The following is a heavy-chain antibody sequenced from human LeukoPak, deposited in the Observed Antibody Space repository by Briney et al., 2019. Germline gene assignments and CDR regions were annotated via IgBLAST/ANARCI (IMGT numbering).Heavy chain of an antibody. CDR1: GGTFSSYA. CDR3: AREGEQQLFDP. D-gene: IGHD6-13*01. Sequence: GASVKVSCKASGGTFSSYAISWVRQAPGQGLEWMGRIIPILGIANYAQKFQGRVTITADKSTSTAYMELRSLRSDDTAVYYCAREGEQQLFDPWGQGTLVTVSS. J-gene: IGHJ5*02. CDR2: IIPILGIA. V-gene: IGHV1-69*04.